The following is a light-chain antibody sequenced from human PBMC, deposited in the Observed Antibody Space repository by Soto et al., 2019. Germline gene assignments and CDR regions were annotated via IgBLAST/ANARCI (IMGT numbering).Light chain of an antibody. J-gene: IGKJ4*01. CDR2: WAS. Sequence: DIVMSQSPDSLAVSLGERATINCESSQSVFYSSNNKNYLAWYRQRPGQPPELLIYWASTRESGVPDRFSGSGSGTDFTLTISSLQAEDVAVYYCQQYYITPLTFGGGTKVEIK. CDR3: QQYYITPLT. V-gene: IGKV4-1*01. CDR1: QSVFYSSNNKNY.